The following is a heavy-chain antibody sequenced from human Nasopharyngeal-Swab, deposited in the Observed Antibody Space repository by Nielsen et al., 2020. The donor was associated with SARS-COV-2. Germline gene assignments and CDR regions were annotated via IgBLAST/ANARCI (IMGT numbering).Heavy chain of an antibody. Sequence: WIRQPPGKGLEWIGYLSSTGLPSCTPSLKLRFPISVDTSKNQFSLKLTSVTAADTAVYYCARYPSSSWSSYGMDVWGQGTTVTVSS. J-gene: IGHJ6*02. V-gene: IGHV4-31*02. D-gene: IGHD6-13*01. CDR3: ARYPSSSWSSYGMDV. CDR2: LSSTGLP.